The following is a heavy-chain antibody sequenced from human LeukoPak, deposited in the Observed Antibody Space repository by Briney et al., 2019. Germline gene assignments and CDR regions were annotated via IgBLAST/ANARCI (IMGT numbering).Heavy chain of an antibody. D-gene: IGHD2-15*01. CDR2: IYHSGST. CDR3: ARARYCSGGSCSYFDY. V-gene: IGHV4-30-2*01. CDR1: GGSISSSGYS. J-gene: IGHJ4*02. Sequence: SQTLSLPCAVSGGSISSSGYSWSWIRPPPGEGLEWIGYIYHSGSTYYNPSLKSRVTISVDRSKNQFSLKLSSVTAADTAVYYCARARYCSGGSCSYFDYWGQGTLVTVSS.